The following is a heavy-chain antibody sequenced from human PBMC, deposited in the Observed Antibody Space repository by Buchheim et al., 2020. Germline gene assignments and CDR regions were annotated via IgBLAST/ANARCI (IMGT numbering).Heavy chain of an antibody. CDR1: GFTFSSYS. V-gene: IGHV3-48*01. J-gene: IGHJ4*02. Sequence: EVQLVESGGGLVQPGGSLRLSCAASGFTFSSYSMNWVRQAPGKGLEWVAYISSSSSTIYYADSVKGRFTISRDNSKNSLYLQMNSLRAEDTAVYYCARDHGNYYDSSGYLFFGYWEQGTL. CDR3: ARDHGNYYDSSGYLFFGY. D-gene: IGHD3-22*01. CDR2: ISSSSSTI.